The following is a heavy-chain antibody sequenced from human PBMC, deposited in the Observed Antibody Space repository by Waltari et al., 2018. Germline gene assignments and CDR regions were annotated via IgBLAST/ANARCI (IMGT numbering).Heavy chain of an antibody. CDR2: ISYDGSNK. CDR1: GFTFSSYG. D-gene: IGHD2-8*02. CDR3: AKDRVVYAIRRRNFDY. J-gene: IGHJ4*02. V-gene: IGHV3-30*18. Sequence: QVQLVESGGGVVQPGRSLRLSCAASGFTFSSYGMHWVRQAPGKGLEWVAVISYDGSNKYYADSVKGRFTISRDNSKNTLYLQMNSLRAEDTAVYYCAKDRVVYAIRRRNFDYWGQGTLVTVSS.